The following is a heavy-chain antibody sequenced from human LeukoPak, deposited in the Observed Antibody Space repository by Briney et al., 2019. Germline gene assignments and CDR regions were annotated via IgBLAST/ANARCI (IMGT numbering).Heavy chain of an antibody. CDR2: FDPEDGET. D-gene: IGHD2-21*02. J-gene: IGHJ6*02. Sequence: ASVKVSCKVSGYTLTELSMHWVRQAPGKGLEWMGGFDPEDGETIYAQKFQGRVTMTEDTSTDTAYMELSSLRSEDTAVYYCATGRSAGYCGGDCSTTRYYYYGMDVWGQGTTVTVSS. CDR3: ATGRSAGYCGGDCSTTRYYYYGMDV. V-gene: IGHV1-24*01. CDR1: GYTLTELS.